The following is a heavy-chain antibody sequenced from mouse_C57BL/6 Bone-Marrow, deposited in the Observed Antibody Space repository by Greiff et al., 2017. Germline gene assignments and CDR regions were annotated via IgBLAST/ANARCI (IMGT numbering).Heavy chain of an antibody. J-gene: IGHJ1*03. CDR3: ARSGLYGNYYWYFDV. CDR1: GYTFTDYY. D-gene: IGHD2-1*01. CDR2: INPNNGGT. V-gene: IGHV1-26*01. Sequence: EVQLQQSGPELVKPGASVKISCKASGYTFTDYYMNWVKQSHGKSLEWIGDINPNNGGTSYNQKFKGKATLTVDKSSSTAYMELRSLTSEDSAVYYCARSGLYGNYYWYFDVWGTGTTVTVSS.